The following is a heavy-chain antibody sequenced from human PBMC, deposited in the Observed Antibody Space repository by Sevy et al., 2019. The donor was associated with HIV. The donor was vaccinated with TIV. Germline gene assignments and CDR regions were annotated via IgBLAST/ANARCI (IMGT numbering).Heavy chain of an antibody. V-gene: IGHV4-59*01. CDR1: RGSISGYY. D-gene: IGHD6-19*01. CDR2: IYYSGTT. J-gene: IGHJ4*01. Sequence: SETLSLTCTVSRGSISGYYWSWIRQPPGKGLEWIGYIYYSGTTNYNPSLKSRVTISVDTSKNQFSLKLSSVTAADTAVYYCARRSSSGWSYFDYWGQGTLVTVS. CDR3: ARRSSSGWSYFDY.